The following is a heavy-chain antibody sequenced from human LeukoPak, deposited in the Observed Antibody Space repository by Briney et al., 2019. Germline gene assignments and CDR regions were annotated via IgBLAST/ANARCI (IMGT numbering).Heavy chain of an antibody. CDR1: GGTFSSYA. V-gene: IGHV1-69*01. J-gene: IGHJ6*04. CDR2: IIPIFGTA. D-gene: IGHD2-2*01. Sequence: SVKVSCKASGGTFSSYAISWVRQAPGQGLEWVGGIIPIFGTANYAQKFQGRVTITADESTSTAYMELSSLRSEDTAVYYCARSPEYCSSTSCGYYYYYGMDVWGKGTTVTVSS. CDR3: ARSPEYCSSTSCGYYYYYGMDV.